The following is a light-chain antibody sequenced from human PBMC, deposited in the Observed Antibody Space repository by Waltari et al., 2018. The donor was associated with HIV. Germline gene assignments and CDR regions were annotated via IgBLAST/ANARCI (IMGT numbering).Light chain of an antibody. J-gene: IGKJ1*01. CDR3: LQTYGAPRNPPS. V-gene: IGKV1-39*01. CDR2: AAS. CDR1: QSNASY. Sequence: DIQMTQSPSSLSAYVGDRVTIACRASQSNASYVTWYQQKPGKAPNLLIYAASTLQTGVPSRFSGSGSGTQFTLTISGLQVEDFATYYCLQTYGAPRNPPSFGQGTRVEVK.